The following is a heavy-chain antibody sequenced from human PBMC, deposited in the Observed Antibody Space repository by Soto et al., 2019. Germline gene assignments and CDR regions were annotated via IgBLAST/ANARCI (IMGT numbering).Heavy chain of an antibody. D-gene: IGHD2-2*01. Sequence: QVQLVESGGGVVQPGRSLRLSCAASGFTFSSYGMHWVRQAPGKGLEWVAVIWYDGSNKYYADSVKGRFTISRDNSKNTLYLQMNSLRAEDTAVYYCARDQGIVVVPADRGGMDVWGQGTTVTVSS. J-gene: IGHJ6*02. CDR3: ARDQGIVVVPADRGGMDV. CDR1: GFTFSSYG. CDR2: IWYDGSNK. V-gene: IGHV3-33*01.